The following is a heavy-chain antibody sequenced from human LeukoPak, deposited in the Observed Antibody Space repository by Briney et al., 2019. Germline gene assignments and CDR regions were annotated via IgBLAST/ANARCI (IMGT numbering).Heavy chain of an antibody. D-gene: IGHD3-16*01. V-gene: IGHV1-2*02. CDR3: ARGTWITFGEVRQPFDY. CDR1: GYTFTGYY. CDR2: INPNSGGT. J-gene: IGHJ4*02. Sequence: ASVKVSCKASGYTFTGYYMHWVRQAPGQGLEWMGWINPNSGGTNYAQKFQGRVTMTRDTSISTAYMELSRLRSDDTAVYYCARGTWITFGEVRQPFDYWGQGTLVTVSS.